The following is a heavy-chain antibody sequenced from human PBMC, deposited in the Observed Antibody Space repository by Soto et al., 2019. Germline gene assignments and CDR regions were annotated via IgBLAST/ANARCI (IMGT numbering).Heavy chain of an antibody. V-gene: IGHV4-34*01. J-gene: IGHJ6*02. CDR2: INHSGST. CDR1: GGSFIGYY. D-gene: IGHD5-18*01. CDR3: ARGLRGYSYGHPYGMDV. Sequence: PSETLSLTCAVYGGSFIGYYWSWIRQPPGKGLEWIGEINHSGSTNYNPSLKSRVTISVDTSKNQFSLKLSSVTAADTAVYYCARGLRGYSYGHPYGMDVWGQGTTVTVSS.